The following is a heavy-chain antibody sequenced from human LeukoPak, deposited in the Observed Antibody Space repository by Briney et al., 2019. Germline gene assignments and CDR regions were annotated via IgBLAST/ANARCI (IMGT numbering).Heavy chain of an antibody. D-gene: IGHD5-18*01. CDR2: ISGSSGII. CDR1: GFTFSSYS. V-gene: IGHV3-48*01. CDR3: AKDLGVSYGY. J-gene: IGHJ4*02. Sequence: GGSLGLSCAASGFTFSSYSMSWVRQAPGKGLEWVSYISGSSGIIDYADSVRGRFTISRDNAKNSLYLQMNSLRAEDTAVYYCAKDLGVSYGYWGQGTLVTVSS.